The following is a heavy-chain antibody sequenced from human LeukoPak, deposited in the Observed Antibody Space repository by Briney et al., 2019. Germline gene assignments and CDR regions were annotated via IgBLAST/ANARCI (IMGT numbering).Heavy chain of an antibody. CDR3: ATFKHGWYYFDY. CDR1: GGTFSSYA. V-gene: IGHV1-69*13. CDR2: IIPIFGTA. D-gene: IGHD6-19*01. Sequence: ASVKVSCKASGGTFSSYATSWVRQAPGQGLEWMGGIIPIFGTANYAQKFQGRVTITADESTSTAYMELSSLRSEDTAVYYCATFKHGWYYFDYWGQGTLVTVSS. J-gene: IGHJ4*02.